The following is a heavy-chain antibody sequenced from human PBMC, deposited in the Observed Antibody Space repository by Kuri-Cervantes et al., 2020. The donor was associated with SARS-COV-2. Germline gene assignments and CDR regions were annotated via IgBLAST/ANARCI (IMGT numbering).Heavy chain of an antibody. J-gene: IGHJ4*02. CDR2: IKSKTDGGTT. D-gene: IGHD3-22*01. CDR3: TTSPRYYYDSSGQSRSFDY. V-gene: IGHV3-15*01. CDR1: GFTFSNAW. Sequence: GGSLRPSCAASGFTFSNAWMSWVRQAPGKGLEWVGRIKSKTDGGTTDYAAPVKGRFTISRDDSKNTLYLQMNSLKTEDTAVYYCTTSPRYYYDSSGQSRSFDYWGQGTLVTVSS.